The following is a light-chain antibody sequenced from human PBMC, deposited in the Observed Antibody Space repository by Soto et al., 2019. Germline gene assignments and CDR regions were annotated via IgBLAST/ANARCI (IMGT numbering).Light chain of an antibody. CDR3: ATWDDRLNGYV. Sequence: QSVLTQPPSASGSPGQSVTISCTGTSSDVGGYNYVSWYQQHPGKAPKLMIYEVSKRPSGVPDRFSGSRSGTSASLAISGLQSEDEADYYCATWDDRLNGYVFGSGTKVTVL. CDR1: SSDVGGYNY. J-gene: IGLJ1*01. CDR2: EVS. V-gene: IGLV2-8*01.